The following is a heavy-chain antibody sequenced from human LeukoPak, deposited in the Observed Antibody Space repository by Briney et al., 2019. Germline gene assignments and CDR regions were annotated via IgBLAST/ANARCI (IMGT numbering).Heavy chain of an antibody. CDR3: ARPREEDDAFDI. CDR2: INPNSGGT. J-gene: IGHJ3*02. V-gene: IGHV1-2*02. D-gene: IGHD1-26*01. CDR1: GYTFTGYY. Sequence: ASVKVSCKASGYTFTGYYMHWVRQAPGQGLEWMGWINPNSGGTNYAQKFQGRVTMTRYTSISTAYMELSRLRSDDTAVYYCARPREEDDAFDIWGQGTMVTVSS.